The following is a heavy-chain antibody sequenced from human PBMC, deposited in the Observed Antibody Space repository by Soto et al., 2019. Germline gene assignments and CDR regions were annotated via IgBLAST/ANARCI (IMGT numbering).Heavy chain of an antibody. CDR2: IIPIFGTA. CDR1: GGTFSSYA. V-gene: IGHV1-69*13. J-gene: IGHJ6*02. D-gene: IGHD5-18*01. Sequence: YSLQVSCKASGGTFSSYAISWVRQAPGQGLEWMGGIIPIFGTANYAQKFQGRVTITADESTSTAYMELSSLRSEDTAVYYCARVDLGRCGIQLWVNCGYYGMDGWGQGNTVTVYS. CDR3: ARVDLGRCGIQLWVNCGYYGMDG.